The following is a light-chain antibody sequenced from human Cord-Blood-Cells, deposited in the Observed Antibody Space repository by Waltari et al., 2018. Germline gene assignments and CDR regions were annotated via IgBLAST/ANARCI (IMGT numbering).Light chain of an antibody. CDR2: EVS. Sequence: QSALTQPPSASGSPGQPVPISCTGTSSDVGGYNYVSFYQQHPGKAPKLMLYEVSKRPSGVPDRFSGSKSGNTASLTVSGLQAGDEADYYCSSYAGSNNLVFCGGTKLTVL. J-gene: IGLJ2*01. V-gene: IGLV2-8*01. CDR3: SSYAGSNNLV. CDR1: SSDVGGYNY.